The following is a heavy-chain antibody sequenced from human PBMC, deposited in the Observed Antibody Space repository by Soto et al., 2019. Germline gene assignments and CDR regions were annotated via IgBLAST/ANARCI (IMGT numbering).Heavy chain of an antibody. CDR2: IYWDDDK. CDR3: VQSRCGGDCLTFYSSHAYYGLDV. Sequence: SGPTLVNPTQTLTLTCTFSGFSLSTSGVGVGWIRQPPGKALEWLALIYWDDDKRYSPSLKSRLTITKDTSKKQVVLTMTNMDPVDTATYYCVQSRCGGDCLTFYSSHAYYGLDVWGQGTTVTVSS. V-gene: IGHV2-5*02. CDR1: GFSLSTSGVG. D-gene: IGHD2-21*02. J-gene: IGHJ6*02.